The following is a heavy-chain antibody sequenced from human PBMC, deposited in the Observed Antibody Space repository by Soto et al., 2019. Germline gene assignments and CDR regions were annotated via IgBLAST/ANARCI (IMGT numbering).Heavy chain of an antibody. D-gene: IGHD2-2*01. CDR2: ISAYNGNT. Sequence: ASVKVSCKASGYTFTSYGISWVRQAPGQGLEWMGWISAYNGNTDFAQRLQGRVTMTSDTSTSTAYMELRRLTSDDTAVFYCARQSCSSTSCFYDYWGPGTLVTVSS. CDR1: GYTFTSYG. V-gene: IGHV1-18*04. CDR3: ARQSCSSTSCFYDY. J-gene: IGHJ4*02.